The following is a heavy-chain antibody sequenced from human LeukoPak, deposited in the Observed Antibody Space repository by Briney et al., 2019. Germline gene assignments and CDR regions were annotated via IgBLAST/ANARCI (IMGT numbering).Heavy chain of an antibody. CDR1: GFTFSSYG. J-gene: IGHJ4*02. V-gene: IGHV3-30*02. CDR2: IRYDGSNK. CDR3: AKSHGYSYGFDY. D-gene: IGHD5-18*01. Sequence: GGSLRLSCAASGFTFSSYGMHWVRQAPGKGLEWVAFIRYDGSNKYYADSAKGRFTISRDNSKNTLYPQMNSLRAEDTAVYYCAKSHGYSYGFDYWGQGTLVTVSS.